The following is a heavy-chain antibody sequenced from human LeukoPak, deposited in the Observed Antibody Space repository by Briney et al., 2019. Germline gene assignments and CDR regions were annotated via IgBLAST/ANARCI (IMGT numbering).Heavy chain of an antibody. J-gene: IGHJ4*02. D-gene: IGHD5-18*01. CDR1: GGSISSNNYY. V-gene: IGHV4-39*01. CDR3: ARHRKVDTAGDY. Sequence: PSETLSLTCTVSGGSISSNNYYWGWVRQPPGKGLEWIGSIYYTGIAYYNPSLKSRVTISVDTSRNQFSLKLTSVTAADTAVYYCARHRKVDTAGDYWGRGALVTVSS. CDR2: IYYTGIA.